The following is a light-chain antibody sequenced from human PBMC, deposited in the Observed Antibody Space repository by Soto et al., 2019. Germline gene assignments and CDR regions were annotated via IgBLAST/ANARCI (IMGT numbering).Light chain of an antibody. CDR1: QSISSW. CDR3: QQYHSYPGT. V-gene: IGKV1-5*03. CDR2: KAS. Sequence: DIQMTQSPSTLSASVGDRVTITCRASQSISSWLAWYQQRPGKAPNLLIYKASSLESGVPSRFSGSGSGTEFTLTISSLQPDDFATYYCQQYHSYPGTFGQGTKVGIK. J-gene: IGKJ1*01.